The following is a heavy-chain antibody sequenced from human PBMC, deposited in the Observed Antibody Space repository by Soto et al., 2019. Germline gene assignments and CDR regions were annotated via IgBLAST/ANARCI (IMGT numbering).Heavy chain of an antibody. D-gene: IGHD5-18*01. Sequence: QVQLQESGPGLVKPSQTLSLTCTVSGGSISSAAYYWSWIRQHPGKGLEWIGYISHSGSTYSTPSLKSRVIISADTSKNQFSVNLTSVTAADTAVYYCAREYTYGSNFFDCWVQGALVTVSS. CDR3: AREYTYGSNFFDC. CDR2: ISHSGST. CDR1: GGSISSAAYY. V-gene: IGHV4-31*03. J-gene: IGHJ4*02.